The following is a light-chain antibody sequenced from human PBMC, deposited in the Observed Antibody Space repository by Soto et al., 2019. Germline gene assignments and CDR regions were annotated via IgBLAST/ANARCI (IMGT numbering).Light chain of an antibody. CDR1: QSVFSS. CDR3: QQYHSWPA. CDR2: GSA. J-gene: IGKJ1*01. V-gene: IGKV3-15*01. Sequence: EIVMTQSPATLSVSPGERATLCCRASQSVFSSLAWYQQRPGQAPRLLIYGSATRATGIPDRFSGSGSGTEFTLTISSLQSEDSAVYYCQQYHSWPAFGQGTKVDI.